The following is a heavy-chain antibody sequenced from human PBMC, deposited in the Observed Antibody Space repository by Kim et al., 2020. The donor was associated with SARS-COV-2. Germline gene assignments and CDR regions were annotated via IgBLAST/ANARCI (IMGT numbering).Heavy chain of an antibody. Sequence: GGSLRLSCAVSDFSFGDHYMDWVRQAPGKGLEWVARIRNRPKSYTTEYAAAVKGRFTISRDDSRKSLFLQMNSLKIEDTAVYYCTDATHPDRGDYWGQGTLVTVSP. CDR1: DFSFGDHY. D-gene: IGHD3-10*01. CDR2: IRNRPKSYTT. V-gene: IGHV3-72*01. J-gene: IGHJ4*02. CDR3: TDATHPDRGDY.